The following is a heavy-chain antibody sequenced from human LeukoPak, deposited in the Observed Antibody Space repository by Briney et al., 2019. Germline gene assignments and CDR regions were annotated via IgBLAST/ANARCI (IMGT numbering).Heavy chain of an antibody. J-gene: IGHJ5*02. Sequence: PSETLSLTCTVSGGSISSYYWSWIRQPPGKGLEWIGYIYYSGSTNYNPSLKSRVTISVDTSKNQFSLKLSSVTAADTAVYYCARSGSGIAVADDNWFDPWGQGTLVTVSS. CDR1: GGSISSYY. CDR3: ARSGSGIAVADDNWFDP. CDR2: IYYSGST. V-gene: IGHV4-59*01. D-gene: IGHD6-19*01.